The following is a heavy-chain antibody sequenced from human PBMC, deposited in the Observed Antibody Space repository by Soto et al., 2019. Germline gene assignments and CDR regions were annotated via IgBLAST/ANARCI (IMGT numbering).Heavy chain of an antibody. V-gene: IGHV3-23*01. CDR1: GFTFSRYA. J-gene: IGHJ4*02. CDR3: AKYTGYTSSWTDY. CDR2: ISGSGGST. Sequence: GGALRLSCAASGFTFSRYAMSWVRQAPGKGLEWVSAISGSGGSTYYADSVKGRFTVSRDNSKNTLYLQMNSLRAEDTAIYYCAKYTGYTSSWTDYWGQGTLVTVSS. D-gene: IGHD6-13*01.